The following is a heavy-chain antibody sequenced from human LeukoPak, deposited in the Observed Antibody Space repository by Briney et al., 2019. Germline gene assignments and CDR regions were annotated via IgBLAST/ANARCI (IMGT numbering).Heavy chain of an antibody. CDR2: ISGSGVST. D-gene: IGHD2-15*01. V-gene: IGHV3-23*01. CDR1: GFTFSSYA. J-gene: IGHJ4*02. CDR3: AKLPSSTWYYFDH. Sequence: GGSLRLSCAASGFTFSSYAMSWVRQAPGKGLEWVSCISGSGVSTYYADSVKGRFTISRDNSKNTLSLQMNSLRAEDTAVYYCAKLPSSTWYYFDHWGQGTLVTVSS.